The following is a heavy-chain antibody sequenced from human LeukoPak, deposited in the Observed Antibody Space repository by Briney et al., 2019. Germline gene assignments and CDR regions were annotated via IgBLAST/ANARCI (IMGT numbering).Heavy chain of an antibody. CDR3: ARGYCSSTSCYFYFDY. Sequence: SETLSLTCTVSGGSISSYYWSWIRQPAGKGLEWIGRIYTSGSTNYNPSLKSRVTMSVDTSKNQFSLKLSSVTAADTAVYYCARGYCSSTSCYFYFDYWGQGTPVTVSS. CDR1: GGSISSYY. CDR2: IYTSGST. V-gene: IGHV4-4*07. D-gene: IGHD2-2*01. J-gene: IGHJ4*02.